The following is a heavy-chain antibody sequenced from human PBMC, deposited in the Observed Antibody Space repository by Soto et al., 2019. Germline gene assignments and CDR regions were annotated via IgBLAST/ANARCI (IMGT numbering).Heavy chain of an antibody. CDR2: ISGSGGST. CDR1: GFTFSSYA. D-gene: IGHD3-10*01. V-gene: IGHV3-23*01. J-gene: IGHJ4*02. Sequence: GGSLRLSCAASGFTFSSYAMSWVRQAPGKGLEWVSAISGSGGSTNYADTVKGGFTIFRDNSKNTRYLQMNSMTAEDTAVYYCTKTVGPIDYWGQGTLVTVSS. CDR3: TKTVGPIDY.